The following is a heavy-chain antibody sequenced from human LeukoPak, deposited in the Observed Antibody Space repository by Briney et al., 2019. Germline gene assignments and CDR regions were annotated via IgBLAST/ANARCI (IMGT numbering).Heavy chain of an antibody. CDR1: GFTFDSYA. CDR2: ISGSGNTT. CDR3: AKESRFWSGYYGDY. V-gene: IGHV3-23*01. D-gene: IGHD3-3*01. J-gene: IGHJ4*02. Sequence: GGSLRLSCAASGFTFDSYAMSWVRQAPGKGLEWVSGISGSGNTTYYADSVKGRFTISRDNSKNTLYLQMNSLRAEDTAVYYCAKESRFWSGYYGDYWGQGTLVTVSS.